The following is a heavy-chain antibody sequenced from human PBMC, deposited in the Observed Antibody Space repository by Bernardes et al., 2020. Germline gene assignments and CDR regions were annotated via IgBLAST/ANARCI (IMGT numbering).Heavy chain of an antibody. CDR3: ARGDNLRRFDY. D-gene: IGHD2-15*01. CDR2: ITAYNANT. CDR1: GYTFTNYG. J-gene: IGHJ4*02. V-gene: IGHV1-18*01. Sequence: APVQVSCKASGYTFTNYGISWVRQDPGQGLEWMGWITAYNANTNYAQKLQGRVTMTTDTSTTTAYMELRSLRSDDTAVYYCARGDNLRRFDYWGQGTLVTVSS.